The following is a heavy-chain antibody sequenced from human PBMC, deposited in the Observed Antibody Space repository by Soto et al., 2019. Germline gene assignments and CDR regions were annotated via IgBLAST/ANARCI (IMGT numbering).Heavy chain of an antibody. J-gene: IGHJ4*02. Sequence: QVQLVESGGGVVQPGRSLRLSCAASGFTFSSYAMHWVRQAPGKGLEWVAVISYDGSNKYYADSVKGRFTISRDNSKNTLYLQMNSLRAEDTAVYHCARDGYYYDSSGLLDYWGQGTLVTVSS. CDR3: ARDGYYYDSSGLLDY. V-gene: IGHV3-30-3*01. CDR2: ISYDGSNK. CDR1: GFTFSSYA. D-gene: IGHD3-22*01.